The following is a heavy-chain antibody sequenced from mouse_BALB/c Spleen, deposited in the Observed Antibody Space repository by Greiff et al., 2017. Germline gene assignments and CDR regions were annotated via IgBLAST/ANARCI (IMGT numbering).Heavy chain of an antibody. CDR3: ARHFDYGSSPFFDY. D-gene: IGHD1-1*01. Sequence: EVKLVESGGGLVKPGGSLKLSCAASGFTFSSYAMSWVRQTPAKRLEWVATISSGGSYTYYPDSVKGRFTISRDNAKNTLYLQMSSLRSEDTAMYYCARHFDYGSSPFFDYWGQGTTLTVSS. CDR1: GFTFSSYA. V-gene: IGHV5-9-3*01. J-gene: IGHJ2*01. CDR2: ISSGGSYT.